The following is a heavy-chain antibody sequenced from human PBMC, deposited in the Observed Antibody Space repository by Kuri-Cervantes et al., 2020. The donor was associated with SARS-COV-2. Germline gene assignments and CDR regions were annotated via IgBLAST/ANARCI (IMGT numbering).Heavy chain of an antibody. J-gene: IGHJ4*02. CDR3: ARDRLGFAQSIAARRGFDY. D-gene: IGHD6-6*01. Sequence: GESLKISCAASGFTFSSYEMNWVRQAPGKGLEWVSYISSSGSTIYYADSVKGRFTISRDNAKNSLYLQMNSLRAEDTAVYYCARDRLGFAQSIAARRGFDYWGQGTLVTVSS. V-gene: IGHV3-48*03. CDR2: ISSSGSTI. CDR1: GFTFSSYE.